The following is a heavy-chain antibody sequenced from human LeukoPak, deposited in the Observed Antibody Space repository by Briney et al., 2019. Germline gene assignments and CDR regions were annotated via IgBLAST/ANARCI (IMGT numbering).Heavy chain of an antibody. D-gene: IGHD1-1*01. J-gene: IGHJ4*02. V-gene: IGHV1-2*02. CDR3: ARGTGTDY. CDR2: INPKSGGT. CDR1: GYTFTDYF. Sequence: ASVKVSCKASGYTFTDYFMNWVRQAPGQGLEWMGWINPKSGGTVYAQKFQGRVTMTRDTSSSTAYMELRSLRSDDTAVYYCARGTGTDYWGQGTLVTVSS.